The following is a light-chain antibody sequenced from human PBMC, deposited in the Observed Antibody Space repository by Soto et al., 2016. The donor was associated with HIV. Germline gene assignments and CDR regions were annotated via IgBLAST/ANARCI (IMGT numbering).Light chain of an antibody. Sequence: DIQMTQSPSILSASVGDRVTITCRASQSISTWLAWYQQKPGKAPKLLIYKVSSLENGVPSRFSGSGSETDFTLTISSLQPDDFATYYCQQFGNSPYTFGQGTKPGDQT. V-gene: IGKV1-5*03. CDR1: QSISTW. CDR3: QQFGNSPYT. CDR2: KVS. J-gene: IGKJ2*01.